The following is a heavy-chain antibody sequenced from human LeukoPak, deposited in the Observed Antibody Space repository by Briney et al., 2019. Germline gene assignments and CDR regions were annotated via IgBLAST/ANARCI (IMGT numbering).Heavy chain of an antibody. CDR3: AREEQLVSGS. CDR2: ISGGSSII. J-gene: IGHJ5*02. CDR1: GFTFSDYN. D-gene: IGHD6-13*01. Sequence: GGSLRLSCAASGFTFSDYNMNWVRQPPGKGLEWVSYISGGSSIIHYADSVKGRFTISRDNAKNSLYLQMSSLRAEDTAVYFCAREEQLVSGSWGQGTLVIVSP. V-gene: IGHV3-48*01.